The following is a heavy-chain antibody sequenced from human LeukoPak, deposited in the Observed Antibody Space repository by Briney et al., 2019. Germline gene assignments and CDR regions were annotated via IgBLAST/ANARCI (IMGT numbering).Heavy chain of an antibody. V-gene: IGHV3-33*03. CDR2: IWFDGSKT. Sequence: GGSLRLSCAASGFTFSNYGMHWVRQAPGKGLEWVAVIWFDGSKTYHADSVKGRFTISRDNAKRSLFLQMNSLRVEDTAVYYCARTMWGFDYWGQGTLVTVSS. CDR3: ARTMWGFDY. D-gene: IGHD7-27*01. CDR1: GFTFSNYG. J-gene: IGHJ4*02.